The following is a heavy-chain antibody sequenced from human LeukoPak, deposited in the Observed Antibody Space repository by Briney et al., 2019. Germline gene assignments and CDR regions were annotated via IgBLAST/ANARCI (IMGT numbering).Heavy chain of an antibody. CDR3: ARGNRGSYDY. CDR2: MNGDGTTT. CDR1: GFTFSTYW. V-gene: IGHV3-74*01. D-gene: IGHD3-16*01. J-gene: IGHJ4*02. Sequence: GGSLKLSCAASGFTFSTYWKCWVRQAPGKGLVWVSLMNGDGTTTSYADSVKGRFTISRDNAKNTLYLEMNSLRAEDTAVYYCARGNRGSYDYWGQGTLVTVSS.